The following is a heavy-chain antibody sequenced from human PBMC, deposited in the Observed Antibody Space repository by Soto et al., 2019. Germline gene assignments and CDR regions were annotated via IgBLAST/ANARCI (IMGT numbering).Heavy chain of an antibody. D-gene: IGHD6-25*01. CDR2: VYFDGTS. V-gene: IGHV4-59*01. CDR1: GGSIGTYY. CDR3: ARLKRSGLPGRKYYFDY. J-gene: IGHJ4*01. Sequence: PSETLSLTCTVSGGSIGTYYWSWIRQPPGKELEFIGYVYFDGTSNYSPSLRSRVTMSVDMPKNQFSLRLTSVIAADTAVYYCARLKRSGLPGRKYYFDYRGHGTLVTVSS.